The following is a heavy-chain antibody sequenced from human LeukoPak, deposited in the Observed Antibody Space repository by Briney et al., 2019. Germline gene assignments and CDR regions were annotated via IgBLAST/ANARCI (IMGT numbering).Heavy chain of an antibody. CDR1: GYTFTSYY. Sequence: ASVKVSCKASGYTFTSYYMHWVRQAPGQGLEWMGIINPSGGSTSYAQKFLGRVTMTRDMSTSTVYMELSSLRSEDTAVYYCAAGYYPPTNYYYYYMDVWGKGTTVTVSS. CDR3: AAGYYPPTNYYYYYMDV. J-gene: IGHJ6*03. CDR2: INPSGGST. D-gene: IGHD3-22*01. V-gene: IGHV1-46*01.